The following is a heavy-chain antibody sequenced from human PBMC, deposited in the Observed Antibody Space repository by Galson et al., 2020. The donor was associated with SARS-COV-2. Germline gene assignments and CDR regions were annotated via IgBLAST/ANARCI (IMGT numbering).Heavy chain of an antibody. D-gene: IGHD2-15*01. J-gene: IGHJ3*02. CDR2: ISYDGSNK. CDR3: ARPMWIVAGAFDI. Sequence: GESLKLYCAASGFTFSSYAMHWVRQAPGKGLEWVAVISYDGSNKYYADSVKGRFTISRDNSKNTLYLQMTSLRAEDTAVYYCARPMWIVAGAFDIWGQGTMVTVSS. CDR1: GFTFSSYA. V-gene: IGHV3-30*01.